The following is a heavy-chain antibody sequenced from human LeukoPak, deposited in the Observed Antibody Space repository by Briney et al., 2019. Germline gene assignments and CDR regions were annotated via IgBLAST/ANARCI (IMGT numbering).Heavy chain of an antibody. Sequence: SVKVSCKASGGTFSSYAISWVRQAPGQGLEWMGGFIPIFGTANYAQKFQGRVTITTDESTSTAYMELSSLRSEDTAVYYCARFPLHYYDSSGLYYFDYWGQGTLDTVSS. D-gene: IGHD3-22*01. CDR3: ARFPLHYYDSSGLYYFDY. CDR1: GGTFSSYA. J-gene: IGHJ4*02. V-gene: IGHV1-69*05. CDR2: FIPIFGTA.